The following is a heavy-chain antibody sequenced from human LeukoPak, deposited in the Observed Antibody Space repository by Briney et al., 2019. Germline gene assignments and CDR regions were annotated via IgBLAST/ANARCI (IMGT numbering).Heavy chain of an antibody. J-gene: IGHJ4*02. CDR1: GGTFSSYA. V-gene: IGHV1-18*01. CDR3: ARAESSLLLLWLGESTTDHDY. CDR2: ISAYNGNT. D-gene: IGHD3-10*01. Sequence: RASVKVSCKASGGTFSSYAISWVRQAPGQGLEWMGWISAYNGNTNYAQKLQGRVTMTTDTSTSTAYMELRSLRSDDTAVYYCARAESSLLLLWLGESTTDHDYWGQGTLVTVSS.